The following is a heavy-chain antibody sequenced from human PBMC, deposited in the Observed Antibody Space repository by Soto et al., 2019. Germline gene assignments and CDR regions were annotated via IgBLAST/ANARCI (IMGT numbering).Heavy chain of an antibody. Sequence: QVQLVQSGAEVKKPGSSVKVSCKASGGTFSSYAISWVRQAPGQGLEWMGGIIPIFGTANYAQKFQGRVTITADESTSTAYMGLSSLRSEDTAVYYCARSITMVRGVESYYFDYWGQGTLVTVSS. CDR2: IIPIFGTA. CDR3: ARSITMVRGVESYYFDY. J-gene: IGHJ4*02. D-gene: IGHD3-10*01. V-gene: IGHV1-69*01. CDR1: GGTFSSYA.